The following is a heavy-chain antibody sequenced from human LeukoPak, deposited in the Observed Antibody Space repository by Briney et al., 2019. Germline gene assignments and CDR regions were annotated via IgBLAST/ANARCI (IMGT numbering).Heavy chain of an antibody. CDR3: ARVFDMITFGGVIPTNAFDI. D-gene: IGHD3-16*02. V-gene: IGHV1-18*01. J-gene: IGHJ3*02. CDR1: GYSFTSYG. Sequence: ASVKVSCKTSGYSFTSYGISWVRQAPGQGLEWMGWISAYNGNTNYAQKLQGRVTMTTDTSTSTAYVELRSLRSDDTAVYYCARVFDMITFGGVIPTNAFDIWGQGTMVTVSS. CDR2: ISAYNGNT.